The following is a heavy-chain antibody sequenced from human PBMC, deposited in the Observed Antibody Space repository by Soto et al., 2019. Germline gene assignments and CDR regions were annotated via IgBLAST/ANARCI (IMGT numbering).Heavy chain of an antibody. V-gene: IGHV4-59*08. CDR3: ARHFGYDGSGYYRNWFDP. D-gene: IGHD3-22*01. CDR1: GGSISSYY. J-gene: IGHJ5*02. CDR2: ISYSGST. Sequence: PSETLSLTCTVSGGSISSYYWSWIRQPPGKGLERIGYISYSGSTNYNPSLKSRVTISVDTSKNHFSLKLSSVTAADTAVYYCARHFGYDGSGYYRNWFDPWGQGTLVTVSS.